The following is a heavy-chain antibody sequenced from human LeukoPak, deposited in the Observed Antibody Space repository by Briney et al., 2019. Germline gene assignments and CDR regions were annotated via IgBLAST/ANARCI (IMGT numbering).Heavy chain of an antibody. J-gene: IGHJ4*02. CDR2: IYYSGST. CDR3: ANSDYYDSSGYPAFDY. CDR1: GGSISSSSYY. D-gene: IGHD3-22*01. Sequence: SETLSLTCTVSGGSISSSSYYWGWIRQPPGKGLEWIGSIYYSGSTYYNPSLKSRVTISVDTSKNQFSLKLSSVTAADTAVYYCANSDYYDSSGYPAFDYWGQGTLVTVSS. V-gene: IGHV4-39*07.